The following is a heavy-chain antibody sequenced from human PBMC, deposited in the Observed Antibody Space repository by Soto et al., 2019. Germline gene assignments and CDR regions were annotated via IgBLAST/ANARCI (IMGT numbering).Heavy chain of an antibody. Sequence: SQTLSLTCAISGDSVSSNSAAWNWIRQSPSRGLEWLGRTYYRTKWYNDSAVSVKSRITINPDTSKNQFSLQLNSVTPADTAVYSCARGWGFRDAFDIWGQGTMVTVSS. CDR2: TYYRTKWYN. CDR3: ARGWGFRDAFDI. CDR1: GDSVSSNSAA. D-gene: IGHD3-10*01. J-gene: IGHJ3*02. V-gene: IGHV6-1*01.